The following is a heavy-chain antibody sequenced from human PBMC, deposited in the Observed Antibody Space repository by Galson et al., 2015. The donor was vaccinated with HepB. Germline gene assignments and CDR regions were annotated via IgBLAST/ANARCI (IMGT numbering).Heavy chain of an antibody. CDR1: GASISSASYS. D-gene: IGHD4-23*01. Sequence: TLSLTCGVSGASISSASYSWSWIRQPPGEGLEWIGYIYHGGNTDYNPSLKTRVSMSVDRSKNQFSLKLTSVTAADTAVYYCASGDYGGNNLQGLFDYWGQGILVTVSS. V-gene: IGHV4-30-2*01. CDR3: ASGDYGGNNLQGLFDY. CDR2: IYHGGNT. J-gene: IGHJ4*02.